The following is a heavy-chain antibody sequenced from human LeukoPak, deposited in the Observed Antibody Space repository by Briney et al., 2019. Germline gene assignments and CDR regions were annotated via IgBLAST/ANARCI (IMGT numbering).Heavy chain of an antibody. V-gene: IGHV3-23*01. Sequence: GGSLRLSCAASGFTFSSYAMSWVRQAPGKGLEWVSAISGSGGSTYYADSVKGRYTISRDNSKNTLYLQMNSLRAEDTAVYYCAKDGEFVLMMYAPNYWGQGTLVTVSS. J-gene: IGHJ4*02. D-gene: IGHD2-8*01. CDR2: ISGSGGST. CDR3: AKDGEFVLMMYAPNY. CDR1: GFTFSSYA.